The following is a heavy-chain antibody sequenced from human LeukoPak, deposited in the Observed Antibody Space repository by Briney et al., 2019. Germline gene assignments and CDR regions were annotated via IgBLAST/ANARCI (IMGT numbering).Heavy chain of an antibody. V-gene: IGHV3-23*01. Sequence: GGSLRLSCAASGFTFSSYAMSWVRQAPGKGLEWVSAFSATDGSAQYAESVRGRFTISRDNSRNSLYLQMNSLRDEDTAVYFCAKARIAAAGTGAFDVWGQGTMVTVSS. CDR2: FSATDGSA. J-gene: IGHJ3*01. D-gene: IGHD6-13*01. CDR3: AKARIAAAGTGAFDV. CDR1: GFTFSSYA.